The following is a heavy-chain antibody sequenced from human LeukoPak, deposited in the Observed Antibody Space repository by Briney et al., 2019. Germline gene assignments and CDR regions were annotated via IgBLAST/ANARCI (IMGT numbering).Heavy chain of an antibody. D-gene: IGHD3-10*01. Sequence: PGGSLRLSCAASGFTFSTYWMSWVRQAPGKGLEWVSLISANGGSTYYADSVKGRFTVSRDNSKNTLYVQMNSLRAEDTAVYYCAKDFYGSGSRYTGGFDIWGEGPMVTVSS. CDR1: GFTFSTYW. V-gene: IGHV3-23*01. CDR2: ISANGGST. CDR3: AKDFYGSGSRYTGGFDI. J-gene: IGHJ3*02.